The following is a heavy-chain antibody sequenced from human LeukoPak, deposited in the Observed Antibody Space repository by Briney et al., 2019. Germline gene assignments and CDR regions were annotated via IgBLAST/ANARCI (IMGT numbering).Heavy chain of an antibody. CDR3: AREGCSSTSCGWFDP. J-gene: IGHJ5*02. Sequence: GGSLRLSCAASGFTFSSYGMHWVRQAPGKGLEWVAFIRYDGSNKYYADSVKGRFTISRDNSKNTLYLQMNSLRAEDTAVYYCAREGCSSTSCGWFDPWGQGTLVTVSS. D-gene: IGHD2-2*01. CDR1: GFTFSSYG. V-gene: IGHV3-30*02. CDR2: IRYDGSNK.